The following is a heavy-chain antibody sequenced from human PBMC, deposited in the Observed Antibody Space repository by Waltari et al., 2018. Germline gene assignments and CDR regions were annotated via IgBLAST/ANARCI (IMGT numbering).Heavy chain of an antibody. D-gene: IGHD6-13*01. V-gene: IGHV1-8*01. Sequence: QAQLVQSGAEVKKPGASVKVPCKASGYLFPSPDINWVRQATGLGPEWLGWMNPESGNTGYAQKFQGRVTMTRDTSTTTAYMELSSLRSDDTAVYFCARGLSSSWFGMDVWGQGTAVTVSS. CDR1: GYLFPSPD. CDR2: MNPESGNT. CDR3: ARGLSSSWFGMDV. J-gene: IGHJ6*02.